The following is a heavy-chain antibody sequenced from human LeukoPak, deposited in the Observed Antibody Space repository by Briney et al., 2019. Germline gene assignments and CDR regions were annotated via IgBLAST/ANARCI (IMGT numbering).Heavy chain of an antibody. CDR3: ASGYCSGGSCEVYFDY. V-gene: IGHV1-69*05. J-gene: IGHJ4*02. CDR1: GGTFSSYA. CDR2: IIPIFGTA. Sequence: ASVTVSCKASGGTFSSYAISWVRQAPGQGLEWMGGIIPIFGTANYAQKFQGRVTITTDEFTSTAYMELSSLRSEDTAVYYCASGYCSGGSCEVYFDYWGQGTLVTVSS. D-gene: IGHD2-15*01.